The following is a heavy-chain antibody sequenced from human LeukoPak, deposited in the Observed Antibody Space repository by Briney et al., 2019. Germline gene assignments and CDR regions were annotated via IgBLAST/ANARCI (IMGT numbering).Heavy chain of an antibody. CDR1: GGTFSSYA. CDR2: ISIYNGNT. J-gene: IGHJ5*02. CDR3: ARITYDFWSGYYMPDDP. Sequence: ASVKVSCKASGGTFSSYAISWVRQAPGQGLEWMGWISIYNGNTDYAQKLRGRVTMTTDTSTSTAYMELRSLRSDDTAVYYCARITYDFWSGYYMPDDPWGQGTLVTVFS. D-gene: IGHD3-3*01. V-gene: IGHV1-18*01.